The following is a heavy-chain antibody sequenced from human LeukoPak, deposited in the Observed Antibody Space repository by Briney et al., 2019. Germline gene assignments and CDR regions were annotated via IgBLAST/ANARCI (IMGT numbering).Heavy chain of an antibody. CDR2: ISGSGGST. Sequence: GGSLRLSCADSGFTFTSYAMSWVRQAPGKRLEWVSTISGSGGSTCYADSVKGRFTISRDNSKNTLYLQMNSLRAEDTAVYYCGKDSRIMITFADYWGQGTLVTVSS. V-gene: IGHV3-23*01. J-gene: IGHJ4*02. CDR3: GKDSRIMITFADY. D-gene: IGHD3-16*01. CDR1: GFTFTSYA.